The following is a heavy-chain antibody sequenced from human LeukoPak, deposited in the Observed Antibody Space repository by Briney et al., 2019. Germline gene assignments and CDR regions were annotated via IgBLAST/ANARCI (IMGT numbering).Heavy chain of an antibody. V-gene: IGHV3-9*01. J-gene: IGHJ6*02. Sequence: GGSLRLSCAASGFTFDDYAMHWVRHARGKGLEWVSGISWNSGSIGYADSVKGRFTISRDNAKNSLYLQMNSLRAEDTALYYCAKDIGHIVVVPAAIPYYYGMDVWGQGTTVTVSS. D-gene: IGHD2-2*01. CDR2: ISWNSGSI. CDR1: GFTFDDYA. CDR3: AKDIGHIVVVPAAIPYYYGMDV.